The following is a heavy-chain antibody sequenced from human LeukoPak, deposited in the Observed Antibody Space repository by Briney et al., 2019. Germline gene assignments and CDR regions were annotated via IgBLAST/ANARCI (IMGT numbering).Heavy chain of an antibody. J-gene: IGHJ4*02. Sequence: SVKVSCKASGGTFSSYAISWVRQAPGQGLGWMGGIIPIFGTANYAQKFQGRVTITADESTSTAYMELSSLRAEDTAVYYCAKEFANRPDYFDYWGQGTLVTVSS. D-gene: IGHD3-10*01. V-gene: IGHV1-69*13. CDR1: GGTFSSYA. CDR2: IIPIFGTA. CDR3: AKEFANRPDYFDY.